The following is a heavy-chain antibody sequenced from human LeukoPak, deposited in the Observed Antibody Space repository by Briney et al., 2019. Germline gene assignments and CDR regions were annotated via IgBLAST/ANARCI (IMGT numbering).Heavy chain of an antibody. D-gene: IGHD6-19*01. CDR2: ISYDGSNK. CDR3: AKVTRNSSGWD. V-gene: IGHV3-30*18. Sequence: PGGSVRLSCAASGFTFSSYGMHWVRQAPGKGLEWVAVISYDGSNKYYADSVKGRFTISRDNSKNTLYLQMNSLRAEDTAVYYCAKVTRNSSGWDWGQGTLVTVSS. J-gene: IGHJ4*02. CDR1: GFTFSSYG.